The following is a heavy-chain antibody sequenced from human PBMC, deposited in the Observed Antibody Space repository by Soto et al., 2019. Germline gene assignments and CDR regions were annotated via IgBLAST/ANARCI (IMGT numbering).Heavy chain of an antibody. D-gene: IGHD3-3*01. CDR3: ARAPRPGDDFWSGYYTYYYYYMDV. V-gene: IGHV4-39*07. Sequence: SETLSLTCTVSGGSISSSSYYWGWIRQPPGKGLERIGSIYYSGSTYYNPSLKSRVTISVDTSKNQFSLKLSSVTAADTAVYYCARAPRPGDDFWSGYYTYYYYYMDVWGKGTTVTVSS. CDR2: IYYSGST. J-gene: IGHJ6*03. CDR1: GGSISSSSYY.